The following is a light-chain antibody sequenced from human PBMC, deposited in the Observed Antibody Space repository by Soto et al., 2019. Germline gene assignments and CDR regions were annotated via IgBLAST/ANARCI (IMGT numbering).Light chain of an antibody. CDR2: GAL. CDR1: QSVSSSY. J-gene: IGKJ1*01. V-gene: IGKV3D-20*01. Sequence: EIVLTQSPATLSLSPGDRATLSCGASQSVSSSYLAWFQQKPGLAPRLLIYGALSRATGIPDRSSGSGSGTDFTLTISRLEPEDFAMYYCQQYGSSPWTFGQGTKVEIK. CDR3: QQYGSSPWT.